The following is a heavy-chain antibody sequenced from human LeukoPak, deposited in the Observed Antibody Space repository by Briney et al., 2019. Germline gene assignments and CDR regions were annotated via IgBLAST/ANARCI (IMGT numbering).Heavy chain of an antibody. J-gene: IGHJ3*02. CDR1: GGSPINLNYC. CDR2: IYISEGT. Sequence: SQRLSLTCILSGGSPINLNYCWTWIRQPAGRRLEWIGLIYISEGTDYNPSLKTRSTLSVDKTTNQFPLNLASLAAAEAAFYYCAGRGSNSGTFDIWGPGTFVTVSS. CDR3: AGRGSNSGTFDI. D-gene: IGHD4-23*01. V-gene: IGHV4-61*02.